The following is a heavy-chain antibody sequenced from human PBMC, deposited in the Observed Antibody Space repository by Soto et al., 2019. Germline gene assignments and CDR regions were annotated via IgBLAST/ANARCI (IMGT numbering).Heavy chain of an antibody. J-gene: IGHJ6*02. V-gene: IGHV1-46*01. Sequence: GASVKVSCKASGYTFTSYYMHWVRQAPGQGLEWMGIINPSGGSTSYAQKFQGRVTMTRDTSTSTVYMELSSLRSEDTAVYYCARDFSEQQLVPYYYGMDVWGQGTTVTVSS. CDR1: GYTFTSYY. CDR3: ARDFSEQQLVPYYYGMDV. D-gene: IGHD6-13*01. CDR2: INPSGGST.